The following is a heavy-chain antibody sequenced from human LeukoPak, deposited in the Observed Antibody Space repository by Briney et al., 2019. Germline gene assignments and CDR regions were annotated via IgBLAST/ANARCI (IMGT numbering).Heavy chain of an antibody. Sequence: SETLSLTCAVYGGSFSGYYWSWIRQPPGKGLEWIGEINHSGSTNYNPSLKSRVTISVDTSKNQFSLKLSSVTAADTAVYYCARFDYYYDSSGYRNYFDYWGQGTLVTVSS. CDR3: ARFDYYYDSSGYRNYFDY. J-gene: IGHJ4*02. D-gene: IGHD3-22*01. CDR2: INHSGST. V-gene: IGHV4-34*01. CDR1: GGSFSGYY.